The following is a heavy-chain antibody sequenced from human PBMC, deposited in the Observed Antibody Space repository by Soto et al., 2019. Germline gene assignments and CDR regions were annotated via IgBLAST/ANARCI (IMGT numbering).Heavy chain of an antibody. Sequence: QVQLVESGGGVVQPGRSLRLSCAASGFTFSSYGMHWVRQAPGKGLEWVAVIWYDGSNKYYADSVKGRFTISRDNSKNTLYLQMNSLRAEDTAVYYCARDGRAARGTPEDWGQGTLVTVSS. CDR3: ARDGRAARGTPED. V-gene: IGHV3-33*01. J-gene: IGHJ4*02. CDR1: GFTFSSYG. CDR2: IWYDGSNK. D-gene: IGHD6-6*01.